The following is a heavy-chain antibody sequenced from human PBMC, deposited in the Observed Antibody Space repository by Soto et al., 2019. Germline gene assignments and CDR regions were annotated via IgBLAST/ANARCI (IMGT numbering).Heavy chain of an antibody. J-gene: IGHJ4*02. CDR3: AREVAAQNDY. D-gene: IGHD6-13*01. Sequence: GGSLRLSCAASGFTFSSYAMHWVRQAPGKGLEWVAVISYDGSNKYYADSVKGRFTISRDNSKNTLYLQMNSLRAEDTAVYYCAREVAAQNDYWGQGTLVTVSS. CDR1: GFTFSSYA. CDR2: ISYDGSNK. V-gene: IGHV3-30-3*01.